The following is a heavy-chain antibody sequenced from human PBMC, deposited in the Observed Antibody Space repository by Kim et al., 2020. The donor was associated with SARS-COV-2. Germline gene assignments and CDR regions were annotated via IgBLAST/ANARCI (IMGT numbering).Heavy chain of an antibody. V-gene: IGHV3-74*01. CDR3: GRGVYYGIDV. J-gene: IGHJ6*01. CDR2: INTDASIT. Sequence: GGSLILSCAASGLTLSNYWMHWVRQTPGKGLVWVSVINTDASITTYAESVKGRFTISRDNAKSTLYLQMNSLRAEDTAVYYCGRGVYYGIDVRGQGTTVT. CDR1: GLTLSNYW.